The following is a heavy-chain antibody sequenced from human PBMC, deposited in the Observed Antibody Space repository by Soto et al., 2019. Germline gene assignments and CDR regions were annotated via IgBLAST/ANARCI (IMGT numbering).Heavy chain of an antibody. Sequence: PSETLSLTCTVSGGSISSRSYYWGWIRQPPGKGLEWIGSIYYSGSTYYNQSLKSRVTIFVDTSKNQLSLKLSSVTAADTAVYYCARHPPLYGDLPDYWGQGTLVTVSS. J-gene: IGHJ4*02. V-gene: IGHV4-39*01. CDR3: ARHPPLYGDLPDY. CDR1: GGSISSRSYY. CDR2: IYYSGST. D-gene: IGHD4-17*01.